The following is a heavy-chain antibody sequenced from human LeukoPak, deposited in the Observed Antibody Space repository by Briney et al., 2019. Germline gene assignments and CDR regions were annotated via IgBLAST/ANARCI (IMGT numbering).Heavy chain of an antibody. J-gene: IGHJ4*02. CDR1: GFTFSSYA. V-gene: IGHV3-23*01. Sequence: GGSLRLSCAASGFTFSSYAMSWVRQAPGKGLEWVSAIVGSGGSTYYADSVKGRFTISRDNSKNTLYLQMNSLRAEDTALYYCAKVTGEYQLQYYFDYWGQGTLVTVSS. CDR3: AKVTGEYQLQYYFDY. D-gene: IGHD2-2*01. CDR2: IVGSGGST.